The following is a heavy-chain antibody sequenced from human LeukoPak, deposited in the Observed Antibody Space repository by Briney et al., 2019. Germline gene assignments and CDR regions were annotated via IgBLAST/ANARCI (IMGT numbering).Heavy chain of an antibody. Sequence: PSETLSLTCAVYGGSFSGYYWSWIRQPPGKGLEWIGEINHSGSTNYNPSLKSRVTISVDTSKNQFSLKLSSVTAADTAVYYCARGKLEEYTFYYSYYMDVWGRGTTVTVSS. CDR3: ARGKLEEYTFYYSYYMDV. J-gene: IGHJ6*03. D-gene: IGHD6-13*01. CDR2: INHSGST. V-gene: IGHV4-34*01. CDR1: GGSFSGYY.